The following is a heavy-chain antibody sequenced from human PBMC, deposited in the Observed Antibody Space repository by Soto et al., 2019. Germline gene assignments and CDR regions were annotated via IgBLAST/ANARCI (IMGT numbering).Heavy chain of an antibody. V-gene: IGHV3-30-3*01. Sequence: PGGSLRLSCATSGCKFISFTMHWVCLDTGKGLEWIAVMSYDGARTDYADAVKGRFTISRDTSKNTLYLQMNNLRPDDTAMYYCARDRPYGDPNLFDPWGQGTLVTVS. CDR1: GCKFISFT. J-gene: IGHJ5*02. CDR3: ARDRPYGDPNLFDP. D-gene: IGHD4-17*01. CDR2: MSYDGART.